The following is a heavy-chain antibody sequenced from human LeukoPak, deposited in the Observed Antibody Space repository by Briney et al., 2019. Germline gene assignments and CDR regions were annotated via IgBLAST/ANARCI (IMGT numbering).Heavy chain of an antibody. V-gene: IGHV4-61*02. J-gene: IGHJ4*02. CDR3: ARGAYDFWSGYYDY. CDR2: IYSSGST. CDR1: GGSISSGSYY. Sequence: SETLSLTCTVSGGSISSGSYYWGWIRQPAGKGLEWMGRIYSSGSTNYNPSLKSRVTISVDTSKNQFSLKLNSVSAADTAVYYCARGAYDFWSGYYDYWGQGTLVTVSS. D-gene: IGHD3-3*01.